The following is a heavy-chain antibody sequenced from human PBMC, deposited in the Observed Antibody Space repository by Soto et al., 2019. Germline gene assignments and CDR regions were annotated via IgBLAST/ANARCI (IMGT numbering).Heavy chain of an antibody. J-gene: IGHJ4*02. Sequence: QVQLQQWGAGLLKPSETLSLTCAVFGGSLSDFNWNWIRQSPGKGPEFIGEINHYGATNHNPSLKSRSTKSVDTSKSQFSLKLSSVTAADTAVYYCATNPEFNYEYWGQGALVTVSS. D-gene: IGHD7-27*01. CDR3: ATNPEFNYEY. CDR2: INHYGAT. CDR1: GGSLSDFN. V-gene: IGHV4-34*02.